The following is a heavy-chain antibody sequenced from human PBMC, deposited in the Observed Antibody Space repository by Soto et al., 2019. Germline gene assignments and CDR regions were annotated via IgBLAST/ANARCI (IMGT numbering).Heavy chain of an antibody. J-gene: IGHJ5*02. V-gene: IGHV3-23*01. CDR2: ISGSGGST. CDR1: GFTFSSYA. Sequence: GGSLRVSCAASGFTFSSYAMSWVRQAPGKGLEWVSAISGSGGSTYYADSVKGRFTISRDNSKNTLYLQMNSLRAEDTAVYYCAKSPYGSGMGWFDPWGQGTLVTVSS. CDR3: AKSPYGSGMGWFDP. D-gene: IGHD3-10*01.